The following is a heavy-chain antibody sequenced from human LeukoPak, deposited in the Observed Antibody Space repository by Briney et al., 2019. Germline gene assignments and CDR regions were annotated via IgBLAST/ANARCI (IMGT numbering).Heavy chain of an antibody. Sequence: SETLSLTCAVYGGSFSGYYWSWIRQPPGKGLEWIGEINHSGSTNYNPSLKSRVTISVDTSKNQFSLKLSSVTAADTAVYYCARRGPTLRFLDPWGQGTLVTVSS. V-gene: IGHV4-34*01. J-gene: IGHJ5*02. CDR3: ARRGPTLRFLDP. CDR1: GGSFSGYY. D-gene: IGHD3-3*01. CDR2: INHSGST.